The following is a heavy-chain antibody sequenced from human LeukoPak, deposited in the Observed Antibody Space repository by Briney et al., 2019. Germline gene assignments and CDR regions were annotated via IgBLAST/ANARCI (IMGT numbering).Heavy chain of an antibody. Sequence: PSETLSLTCTVSGGSISSSSYYWGWIRQHPGKGLEWIGYIYYSGNTYYTPSLKSRVTISIDTSKNQFSLKLSSVTAADTAVYFCARDTEGGGRAADYWGQGTLVTVSS. J-gene: IGHJ4*02. CDR2: IYYSGNT. V-gene: IGHV4-31*03. D-gene: IGHD2-15*01. CDR3: ARDTEGGGRAADY. CDR1: GGSISSSSYY.